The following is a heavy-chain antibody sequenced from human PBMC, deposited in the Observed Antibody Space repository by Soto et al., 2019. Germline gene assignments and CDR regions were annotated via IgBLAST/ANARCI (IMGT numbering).Heavy chain of an antibody. CDR3: ARLGYFDWLNMAYYYMDV. J-gene: IGHJ6*03. D-gene: IGHD3-9*01. Sequence: SETLSLTCTVSGGSISSGLYYWTWIRQHPGKGLEWIGDIYSRGNTNYTPSLKSRVTISVDTSKNQFSLKLSSVTAADTAVYYCARLGYFDWLNMAYYYMDVWGKGTTVTVSS. CDR2: IYSRGNT. CDR1: GGSISSGLYY. V-gene: IGHV4-31*03.